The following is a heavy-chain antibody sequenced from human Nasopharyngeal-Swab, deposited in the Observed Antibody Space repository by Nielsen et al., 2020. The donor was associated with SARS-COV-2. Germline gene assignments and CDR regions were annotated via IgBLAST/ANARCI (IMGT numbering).Heavy chain of an antibody. D-gene: IGHD1/OR15-1a*01. CDR1: WFTLSSIY. CDR3: ARGTYYMDV. J-gene: IGHJ6*03. CDR2: IYSGGST. Sequence: GESPNISCAASWFTLSSIYLSWVRQAPGKGLEWVSVIYSGGSTYYADSVKGRFTITRDNARNSLYLQMNSLRAEATAVYYCARGTYYMDVWGKGTTVTVSS. V-gene: IGHV3-53*01.